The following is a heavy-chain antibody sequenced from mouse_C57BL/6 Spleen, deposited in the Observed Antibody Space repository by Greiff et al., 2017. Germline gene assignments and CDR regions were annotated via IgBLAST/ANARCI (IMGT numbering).Heavy chain of an antibody. J-gene: IGHJ4*01. D-gene: IGHD2-3*01. CDR1: GYSITSDD. CDR3: ARLYDGYPYYYAMDY. Sequence: EVQLQQSGPGLAKPSQTLSLTCSVTGYSITSDDWNWIRKFPGNKLEYMGYISYSGSTYYNPSLKSRISITRDTSKNQYYLQLNSVTTEDTATYYCARLYDGYPYYYAMDYWGQGTSVTVSS. CDR2: ISYSGST. V-gene: IGHV3-8*01.